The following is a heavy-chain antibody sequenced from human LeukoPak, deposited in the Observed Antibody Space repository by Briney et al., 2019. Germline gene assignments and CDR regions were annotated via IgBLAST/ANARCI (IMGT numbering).Heavy chain of an antibody. CDR1: GGSISSYY. D-gene: IGHD6-19*01. Sequence: SETLSLTCTVSGGSISSYYWSWIRQPPGKGLEWIGYIYYSGSTNYNPSLKSRVTISVGTSKNQFSLKLSSVTAADTAVYYCARVRHSSSRFDYWGQGTLVTVSS. CDR2: IYYSGST. CDR3: ARVRHSSSRFDY. V-gene: IGHV4-59*01. J-gene: IGHJ4*02.